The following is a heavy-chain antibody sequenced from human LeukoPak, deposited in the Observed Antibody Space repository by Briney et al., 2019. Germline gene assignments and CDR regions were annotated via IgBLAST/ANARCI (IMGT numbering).Heavy chain of an antibody. Sequence: EGSLRLSCAASGFTFSSYSMNWVRQAPGKGLEWVSSISSSSSTIYYADSVKGRFTISRDNAKNSLYLQMNSLRAEDTAVYYCARERDSSGWLTRLAPGYFDYWGQGTLVTVSS. CDR3: ARERDSSGWLTRLAPGYFDY. CDR2: ISSSSSTI. J-gene: IGHJ4*02. CDR1: GFTFSSYS. V-gene: IGHV3-48*01. D-gene: IGHD6-19*01.